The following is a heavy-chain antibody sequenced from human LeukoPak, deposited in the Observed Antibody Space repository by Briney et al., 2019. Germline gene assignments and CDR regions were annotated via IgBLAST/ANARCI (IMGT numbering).Heavy chain of an antibody. D-gene: IGHD3-9*01. Sequence: GGSLRLSCAASGFTFSSYAMHWVRQAPGKGLEWVAVISYDGSNKYYADSVNGRFTISRDNSKNTLYLQMNSLRAEDTAVYYCARYPHDNYDILTGYDYWGQGTLVTVYS. V-gene: IGHV3-30*04. CDR2: ISYDGSNK. CDR3: ARYPHDNYDILTGYDY. J-gene: IGHJ4*02. CDR1: GFTFSSYA.